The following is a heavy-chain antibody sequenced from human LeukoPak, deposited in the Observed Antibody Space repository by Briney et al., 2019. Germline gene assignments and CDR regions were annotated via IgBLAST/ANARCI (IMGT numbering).Heavy chain of an antibody. CDR2: INAGNGNT. J-gene: IGHJ6*03. V-gene: IGHV1-3*01. D-gene: IGHD6-13*01. Sequence: ASVKVSCKASGYTFTSYAMHWVRQAPGQRLEWMGWINAGNGNTKYSQKFQGRVTITRDTSASTAYMELSSLRSEDTAVYYCARGTRQLVRGGYYYYMDVWGKGTTVTVSS. CDR1: GYTFTSYA. CDR3: ARGTRQLVRGGYYYYMDV.